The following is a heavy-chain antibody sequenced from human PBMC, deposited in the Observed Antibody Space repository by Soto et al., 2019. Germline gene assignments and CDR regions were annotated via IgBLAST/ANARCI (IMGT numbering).Heavy chain of an antibody. V-gene: IGHV3-30*04. Sequence: GGSLRLSCAGSGFIFKNCALNWVRQAPGKGLEWVASITRDGYNKYYADSVKGRFTISRDNSRDTLSLQMTALTIEDSSVYYCTKSSGGSSSVGMDYWGQGTRVTVSS. CDR2: ITRDGYNK. CDR1: GFIFKNCA. D-gene: IGHD6-6*01. J-gene: IGHJ4*02. CDR3: TKSSGGSSSVGMDY.